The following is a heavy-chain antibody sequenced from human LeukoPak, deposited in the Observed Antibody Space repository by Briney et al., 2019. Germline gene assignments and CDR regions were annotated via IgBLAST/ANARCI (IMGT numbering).Heavy chain of an antibody. V-gene: IGHV1-2*04. CDR1: GYTFTGYY. CDR2: INPNSGGT. J-gene: IGHJ4*02. Sequence: GASVKVSCKASGYTFTGYYLHWVRQAPGQGLEWMGWINPNSGGTNYAQKFQGWVTLTRDTSISTAYMELSRLRSDDTAVYYCARVDPPIDYYDRRYYFDYWGQGTLVTVSS. CDR3: ARVDPPIDYYDRRYYFDY. D-gene: IGHD3-22*01.